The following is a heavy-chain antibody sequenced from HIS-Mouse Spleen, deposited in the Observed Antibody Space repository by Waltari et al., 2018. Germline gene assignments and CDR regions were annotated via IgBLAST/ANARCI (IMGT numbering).Heavy chain of an antibody. V-gene: IGHV4-39*07. CDR2: IYYSGST. D-gene: IGHD3-10*01. J-gene: IGHJ4*02. CDR1: GGSISSSSYY. CDR3: ASYGSGSFDY. Sequence: QLQLQESGPGLVKPSETLSLTCPVSGGSISSSSYYWGWIRQPPGKGLEWIGSIYYSGSTYYNPSLKSRVTISVDTSKNQFSLKLSSVTAADTAVYYCASYGSGSFDYWGQGTLVTVSS.